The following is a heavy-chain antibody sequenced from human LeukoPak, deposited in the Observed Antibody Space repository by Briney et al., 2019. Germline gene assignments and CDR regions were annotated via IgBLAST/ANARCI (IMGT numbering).Heavy chain of an antibody. CDR1: GYTFTSYG. D-gene: IGHD3-10*01. CDR3: ASMVRGAATYYFDY. V-gene: IGHV1-18*01. Sequence: ASVKVSCKASGYTFTSYGISWVRQAPGQGLEWMGWISAYNGNTNYAQKLQGRVTMTTDTSTSTAYMELRSLRSDDTAVYYCASMVRGAATYYFDYWGQGTLVTVSS. J-gene: IGHJ4*02. CDR2: ISAYNGNT.